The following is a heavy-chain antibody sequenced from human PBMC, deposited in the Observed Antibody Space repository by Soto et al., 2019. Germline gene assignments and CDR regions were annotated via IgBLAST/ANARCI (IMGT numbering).Heavy chain of an antibody. Sequence: ASVKVSCKASGYTFTSYGISWVRQAPGQGLEWMGWINPYNGNTNYAQKLQGRVTMTTDTSTSTAYMELRSLRSDDTAVYYCARDPVGGNWFDPWGQGALVTVSS. CDR3: ARDPVGGNWFDP. D-gene: IGHD1-26*01. V-gene: IGHV1-18*01. CDR2: INPYNGNT. J-gene: IGHJ5*02. CDR1: GYTFTSYG.